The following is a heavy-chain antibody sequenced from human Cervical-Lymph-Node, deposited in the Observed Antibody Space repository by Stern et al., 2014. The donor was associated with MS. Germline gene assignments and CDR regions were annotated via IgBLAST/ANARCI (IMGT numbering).Heavy chain of an antibody. CDR3: ARRGHGYMGIDY. J-gene: IGHJ4*02. V-gene: IGHV5-51*03. Sequence: EVQLVPSGAEVKKPGESLRISCEVSGYRFTNNWIGWVRQMPGKGLEWMGIIYPGDSETRYSPSFQGQVTILVDKSNTTTYLHWSSLKTSDTAIYYCARRGHGYMGIDYWGQGTLVSVSS. CDR2: IYPGDSET. CDR1: GYRFTNNW. D-gene: IGHD5-24*01.